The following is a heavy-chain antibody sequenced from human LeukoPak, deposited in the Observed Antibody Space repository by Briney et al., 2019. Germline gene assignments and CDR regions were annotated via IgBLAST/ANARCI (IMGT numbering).Heavy chain of an antibody. D-gene: IGHD5-24*01. V-gene: IGHV4-61*02. Sequence: SQTLSLTCTVSGGSISSGSYYWSWIRQPAGKGLEWIGRIYTSGSTNYNPSLKSRVTISVDTSKNQFSLKLSSVTAADTAEYYCAREMATSFDFWGQGTLVTVSS. CDR2: IYTSGST. J-gene: IGHJ4*02. CDR1: GGSISSGSYY. CDR3: AREMATSFDF.